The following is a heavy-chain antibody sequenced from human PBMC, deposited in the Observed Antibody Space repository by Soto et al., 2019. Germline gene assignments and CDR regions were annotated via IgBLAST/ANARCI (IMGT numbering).Heavy chain of an antibody. CDR3: ARVSATGTRWFDP. CDR1: GGSMNSGAYY. D-gene: IGHD6-13*01. CDR2: IHHNENS. Sequence: TVSGGSMNSGAYYWSWVRQPPGKGLEWIGYIHHNENSYSNPSLKSRVTISLETSKDQFSLNLTSVTAADTAVYYCARVSATGTRWFDPWGQGTQVTVSS. J-gene: IGHJ5*02. V-gene: IGHV4-31*03.